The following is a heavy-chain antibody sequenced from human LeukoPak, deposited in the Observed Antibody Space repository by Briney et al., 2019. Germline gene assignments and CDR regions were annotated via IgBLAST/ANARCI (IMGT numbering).Heavy chain of an antibody. V-gene: IGHV3-66*01. Sequence: GGSLRLSCAASGFTVSSNYMSWVRQAPGKGLEWVSVIYSGGSTYYADSVKGRFTISRDNSKNTLYLQMNSLRAEDTAVYYCARDEPDLAAAATYYFDYWGQGTLVTVSS. CDR3: ARDEPDLAAAATYYFDY. CDR2: IYSGGST. D-gene: IGHD6-13*01. CDR1: GFTVSSNY. J-gene: IGHJ4*02.